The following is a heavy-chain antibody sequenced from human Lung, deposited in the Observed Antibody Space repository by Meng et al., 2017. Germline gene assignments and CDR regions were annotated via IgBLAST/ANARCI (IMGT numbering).Heavy chain of an antibody. V-gene: IGHV4-4*02. CDR1: GGSITSSTW. CDR2: IFHSGST. CDR3: ARFDISSSGRGDY. Sequence: QVPLQDSGPGLVKPSGTLSLTCAVSGGSITSSTWWSWVRQTPGKGLEWFGEIFHSGSTNYNPPLESRATISVDKSKNQFSLKVYSVTAADTATYYCARFDISSSGRGDYWGQGILVTVSS. J-gene: IGHJ4*02. D-gene: IGHD1-26*01.